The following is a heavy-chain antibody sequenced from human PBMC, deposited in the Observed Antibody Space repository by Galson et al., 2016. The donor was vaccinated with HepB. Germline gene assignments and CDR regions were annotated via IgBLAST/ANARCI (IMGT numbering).Heavy chain of an antibody. CDR3: ARETSGQWLEPFDY. J-gene: IGHJ4*02. D-gene: IGHD6-19*01. CDR1: GFTFRNFG. V-gene: IGHV3-21*01. CDR2: ISSSSSYI. Sequence: SLRLSCAASGFTFRNFGMNWVRQAPGKGLEWVSFISSSSSYIYYADSVKGRFTISRGNAKNSLYLQMDSLRAEDTAVYYCARETSGQWLEPFDYWGQGTLVTVSS.